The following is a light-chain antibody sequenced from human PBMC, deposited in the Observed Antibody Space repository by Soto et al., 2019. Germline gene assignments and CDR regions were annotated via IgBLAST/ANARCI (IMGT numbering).Light chain of an antibody. CDR1: QSVLYSSNNKNY. Sequence: DIVMTQSPDSLAVSLGERATINCRSSQSVLYSSNNKNYLAWYQQKPGQPPKLLIYWASTRDSGVPDRFSGSGSGTDFTLTISSLQAEDMAVYYCQQYFSTPRTFGQGTKVEIK. CDR3: QQYFSTPRT. CDR2: WAS. V-gene: IGKV4-1*01. J-gene: IGKJ1*01.